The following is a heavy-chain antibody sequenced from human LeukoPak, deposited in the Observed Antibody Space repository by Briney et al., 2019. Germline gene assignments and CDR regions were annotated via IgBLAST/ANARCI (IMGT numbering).Heavy chain of an antibody. CDR1: GGTSSSYA. D-gene: IGHD3-22*01. J-gene: IGHJ4*02. V-gene: IGHV1-69*04. CDR3: AVIHDSSGYEPNY. Sequence: ASVKVSCKASGGTSSSYAISWVRQAPGQGLEWMGRIIPILGIANYAQKFQGRVTITADKSTSTAYMELSSLRSEDTAVYYCAVIHDSSGYEPNYWGQGTLVTVSS. CDR2: IIPILGIA.